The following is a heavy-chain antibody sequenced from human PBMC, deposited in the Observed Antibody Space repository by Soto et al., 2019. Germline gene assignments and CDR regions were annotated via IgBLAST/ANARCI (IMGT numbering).Heavy chain of an antibody. CDR2: IYYSGST. D-gene: IGHD3-10*01. CDR3: ARDDALWVGERVD. CDR1: GGSISSGDYY. Sequence: QVQLQESGPGLVKPSQTLSLTCTVSGGSISSGDYYWSWIRQPPGKGLEWIGYIYYSGSTYYSPSLKIRVTISVDTSKNPFSLKLSSVTAADTAVYYCARDDALWVGERVDWGQGTLVTVSS. J-gene: IGHJ4*02. V-gene: IGHV4-30-4*01.